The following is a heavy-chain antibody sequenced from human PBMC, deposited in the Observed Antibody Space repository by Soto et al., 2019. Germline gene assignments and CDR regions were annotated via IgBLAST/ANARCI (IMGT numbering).Heavy chain of an antibody. J-gene: IGHJ4*02. V-gene: IGHV4-59*01. CDR1: GGSIGSYY. CDR2: IYYSGST. D-gene: IGHD4-17*01. Sequence: PSETLSLTCTVSGGSIGSYYWNWIRQPPGKGLEWIGYIYYSGSTHYNPSLKSRVTMSVDTSKNQFSLKLSSVTAADTAVYYCARGEYSVTTYAYWGQGTLVTVSS. CDR3: ARGEYSVTTYAY.